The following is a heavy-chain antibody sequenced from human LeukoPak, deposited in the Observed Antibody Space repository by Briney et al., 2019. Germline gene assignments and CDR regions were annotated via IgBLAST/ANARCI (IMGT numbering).Heavy chain of an antibody. Sequence: PSETLSLTCAVYGGSFSGYYWSWIRQPPGKGLEWIGEINHSGSTNYNPSLKSRVTISVDTSKNQFSLKLSSVTAADTAVYYCARLAHYYYGSGSSRYDYWGQGTLVTVSS. CDR2: INHSGST. J-gene: IGHJ4*02. CDR3: ARLAHYYYGSGSSRYDY. CDR1: GGSFSGYY. V-gene: IGHV4-34*01. D-gene: IGHD3-10*01.